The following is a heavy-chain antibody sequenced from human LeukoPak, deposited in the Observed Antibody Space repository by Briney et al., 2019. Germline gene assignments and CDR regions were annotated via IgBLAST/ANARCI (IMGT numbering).Heavy chain of an antibody. V-gene: IGHV4-59*12. CDR1: GGSISSYY. CDR2: IHYSGST. Sequence: SETLSLTCTVSGGSISSYYWGWIRQPPGKGLEWIGNIHYSGSTYYNPSLKSRVTISVDTSKNQFSLKLNSVTAADTAVYYCARDPLTNPGLYYFDYWGQGTLVTVSS. J-gene: IGHJ4*02. CDR3: ARDPLTNPGLYYFDY. D-gene: IGHD1-14*01.